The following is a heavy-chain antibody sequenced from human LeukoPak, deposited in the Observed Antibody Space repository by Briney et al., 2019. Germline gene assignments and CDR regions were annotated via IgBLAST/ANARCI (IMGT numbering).Heavy chain of an antibody. J-gene: IGHJ4*02. Sequence: GGSLRLSCAASGFTFSSYGMHWVRQAPGKGLEWVAFIRYDGSNKYYADSVKGRFTISRDNSKNTLYLQMNSLRAEDTAVYYRAKDHGIAVYEYYFDYWGQGTLVTVSS. CDR2: IRYDGSNK. CDR3: AKDHGIAVYEYYFDY. CDR1: GFTFSSYG. V-gene: IGHV3-30*02. D-gene: IGHD6-19*01.